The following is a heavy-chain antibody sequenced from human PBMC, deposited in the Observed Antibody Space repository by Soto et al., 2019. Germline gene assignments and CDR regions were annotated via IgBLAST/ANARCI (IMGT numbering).Heavy chain of an antibody. Sequence: QVQLVQSGAEVKKPGSSVKVSCKASGGTFSSYAISWVRQAPGQGLEWMGGIIPIFGTANYAQKFQGRVTITADKSTSTAYMELSSLRSEDTAVYYRARLPGIAAAGTGYYGMDVWGQGTTVTVSS. V-gene: IGHV1-69*06. J-gene: IGHJ6*02. D-gene: IGHD6-13*01. CDR3: ARLPGIAAAGTGYYGMDV. CDR2: IIPIFGTA. CDR1: GGTFSSYA.